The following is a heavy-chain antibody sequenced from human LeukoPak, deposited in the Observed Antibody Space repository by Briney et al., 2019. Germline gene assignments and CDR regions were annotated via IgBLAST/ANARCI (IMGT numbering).Heavy chain of an antibody. CDR1: GFRFITYG. CDR2: IRSDGVSK. V-gene: IGHV3-30*02. J-gene: IGHJ4*02. CDR3: NGDYDY. D-gene: IGHD4-17*01. Sequence: GSLRLSCAASGFRFITYGMHWVRQAPGKGLEWVAFIRSDGVSKYYADSVKGRFTISRDNSKNTLYLQMNSLRAEDTAVYYCNGDYDYWGQGTLVTVSS.